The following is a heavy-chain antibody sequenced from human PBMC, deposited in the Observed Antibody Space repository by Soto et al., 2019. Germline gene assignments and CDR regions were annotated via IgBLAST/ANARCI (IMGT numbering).Heavy chain of an antibody. V-gene: IGHV1-69*13. CDR3: ARVEGGQWELSNWFDP. J-gene: IGHJ5*02. CDR2: IIPIFGTA. Sequence: VKVSRKASGGTFSSYAISWVLQAPGQGLEWMGGIIPIFGTANYAQKFQGRVTITADESTSTAYMELSSLRSEDTAVYYCARVEGGQWELSNWFDPWGQGTLVTVSS. CDR1: GGTFSSYA. D-gene: IGHD1-26*01.